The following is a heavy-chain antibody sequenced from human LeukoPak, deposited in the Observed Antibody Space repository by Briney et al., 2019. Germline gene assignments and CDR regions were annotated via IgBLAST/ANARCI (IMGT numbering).Heavy chain of an antibody. CDR1: GDSVSNYY. CDR3: ARTLYDGSSNY. J-gene: IGHJ4*02. V-gene: IGHV4-59*02. D-gene: IGHD6-6*01. Sequence: PSETLSLTCTVSGDSVSNYYWSWIRQPPGKGLEWIGYIYNSGSTNYNPSLKSRVTISVDTSKNQFSLKLSSVTAADTAVYYCARTLYDGSSNYWGQGTLDTVSS. CDR2: IYNSGST.